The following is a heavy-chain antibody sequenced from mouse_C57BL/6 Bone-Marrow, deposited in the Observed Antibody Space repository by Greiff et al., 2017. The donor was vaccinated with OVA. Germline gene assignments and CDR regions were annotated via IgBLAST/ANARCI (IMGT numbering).Heavy chain of an antibody. J-gene: IGHJ1*03. CDR3: TYIYYSLRYFDV. V-gene: IGHV14-1*01. CDR1: GFNIKDYY. CDR2: IDPEDGDT. Sequence: VQLQQSGVELVRPGASVKLSCTASGFNIKDYYMHWVKQRPEQGLEWIGRIDPEDGDTEYAPKFQGKATMTADTSSNTAYLQLSSLTSEDTAVYYCTYIYYSLRYFDVWGTGTTVTVSS. D-gene: IGHD2-1*01.